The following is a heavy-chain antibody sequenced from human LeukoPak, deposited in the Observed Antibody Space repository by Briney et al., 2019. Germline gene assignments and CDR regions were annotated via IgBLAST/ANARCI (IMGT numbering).Heavy chain of an antibody. CDR3: ASKGRYCSGGSCYGPWGYYFDY. Sequence: GGSLRLSCAASGFTFSSYEMNWVRQAPGKGLELVSYISSSGSTIYYADSVKGRFTISRDNAKNSLYLQMNSLRAEDTAVYYCASKGRYCSGGSCYGPWGYYFDYWGQGTLVTVSS. D-gene: IGHD2-15*01. J-gene: IGHJ4*02. CDR2: ISSSGSTI. V-gene: IGHV3-48*03. CDR1: GFTFSSYE.